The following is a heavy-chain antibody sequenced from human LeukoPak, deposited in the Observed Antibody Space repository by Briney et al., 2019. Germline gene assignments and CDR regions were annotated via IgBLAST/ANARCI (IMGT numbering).Heavy chain of an antibody. CDR2: IYSSGST. D-gene: IGHD5-18*01. J-gene: IGHJ4*02. Sequence: SETLSLTCTVSGGSIRSYYWSWLRQPPGEGLEWIGYIYSSGSTNYNPSLKSRVTISVDTSKNQFSLKLSSVTAADTAVYYCARVVGRGYSFFDYWGQGTLVTVSS. CDR1: GGSIRSYY. V-gene: IGHV4-59*12. CDR3: ARVVGRGYSFFDY.